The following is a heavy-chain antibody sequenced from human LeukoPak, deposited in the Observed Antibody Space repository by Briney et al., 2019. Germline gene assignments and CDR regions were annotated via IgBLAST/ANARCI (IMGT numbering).Heavy chain of an antibody. CDR1: GGSISSSSYY. Sequence: SETLSLTCTVSGGSISSSSYYWGWIRQPPGKGLEWIGSIYYSGSTYYNPSLKSRVTISVDTSKNQFSLKLSSVTAADTAVYYCARENRGPTTWFDPWGQGTLVTVSS. J-gene: IGHJ5*02. CDR3: ARENRGPTTWFDP. D-gene: IGHD3-10*01. V-gene: IGHV4-39*07. CDR2: IYYSGST.